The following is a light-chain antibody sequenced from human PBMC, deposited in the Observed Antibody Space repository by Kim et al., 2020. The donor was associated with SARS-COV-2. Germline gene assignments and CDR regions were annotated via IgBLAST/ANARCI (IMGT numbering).Light chain of an antibody. J-gene: IGKJ1*01. CDR2: DAS. V-gene: IGKV3-15*01. CDR1: RSVSIS. CDR3: QQYNNWPWT. Sequence: EIVMMQYPATLPVSPGQRATLSCRASRSVSISLAWYQQKFGQAPRLLIKDASTRATGIPARFSGSGSGTEFTLTISSLQSEDFAVYYCQQYNNWPWTFGQGTKVDIK.